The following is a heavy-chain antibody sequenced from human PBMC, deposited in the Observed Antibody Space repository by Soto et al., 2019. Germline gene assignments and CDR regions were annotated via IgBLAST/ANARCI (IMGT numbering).Heavy chain of an antibody. CDR3: ARRFSGTGRYFDY. CDR2: INQSGST. D-gene: IGHD1-1*01. J-gene: IGHJ4*02. CDR1: GASFSGYY. V-gene: IGHV4-34*02. Sequence: QVQLQQWGAGLLKPSETLPLSCAVYGASFSGYYWNWIRQPPGKGLEWIGEINQSGSTNYSPSLKTRVTISVDTSKKQFSLRVSSVTAADTAVYYCARRFSGTGRYFDYWGQGTLVTVSS.